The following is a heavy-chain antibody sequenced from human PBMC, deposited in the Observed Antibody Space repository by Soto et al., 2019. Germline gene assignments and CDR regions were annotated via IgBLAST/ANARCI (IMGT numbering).Heavy chain of an antibody. J-gene: IGHJ5*01. CDR1: GFTFSSYS. D-gene: IGHD6-6*01. V-gene: IGHV3-21*01. Sequence: EVQLVESGGGLVKPGGSLRLSCAASGFTFSSYSMNWVRQAPGKGLEWVSSISSSSSYIYYADSVKGRFTISRDNAKNSLYLQMNSLRAEDTAVYYCARDIAGRPNWFDSWGQGTLVTVSS. CDR3: ARDIAGRPNWFDS. CDR2: ISSSSSYI.